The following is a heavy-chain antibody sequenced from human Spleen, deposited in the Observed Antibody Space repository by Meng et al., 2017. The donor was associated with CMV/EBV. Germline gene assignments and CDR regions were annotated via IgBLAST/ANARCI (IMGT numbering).Heavy chain of an antibody. CDR2: IYYSGST. CDR3: ARGVGADFQH. J-gene: IGHJ1*01. Sequence: SETLSLTCTVSGGSISSYYWSWIRQSPGKGLEWIGYIYYSGSTNYNPSRMSRVTISVDTSKNQFSLKLSSVTAADTAVYYCARGVGADFQHWGQGTLVTVSS. D-gene: IGHD1-26*01. V-gene: IGHV4-59*01. CDR1: GGSISSYY.